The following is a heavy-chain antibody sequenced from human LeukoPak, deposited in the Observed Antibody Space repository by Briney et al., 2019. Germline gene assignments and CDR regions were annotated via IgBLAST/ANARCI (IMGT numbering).Heavy chain of an antibody. Sequence: ASVKVSCKASGYTFTSYGISWVRQAPGQGLEWMGWISAYNGNTNYAQKLQGRVTMTTDTSTSTAYMELRSLRSDDTAVYYCATSKGYYDSSGYLVYWGQGTLVTVSS. CDR1: GYTFTSYG. V-gene: IGHV1-18*01. CDR3: ATSKGYYDSSGYLVY. CDR2: ISAYNGNT. D-gene: IGHD3-22*01. J-gene: IGHJ4*02.